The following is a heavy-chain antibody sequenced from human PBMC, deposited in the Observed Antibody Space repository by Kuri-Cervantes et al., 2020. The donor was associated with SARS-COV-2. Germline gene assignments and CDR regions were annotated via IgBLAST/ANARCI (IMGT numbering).Heavy chain of an antibody. CDR2: ISSSSSYI. D-gene: IGHD3-10*01. CDR3: AKELLWFGDLHGGYFDY. Sequence: GESLKISCAASGFTFSSYSMNWVRQAPGRGLEWVSSISSSSSYIYYADSVKGRFTISRDNAKNSLYLQMNSLRAEDTAVYYCAKELLWFGDLHGGYFDYWGQGTLVTVSS. V-gene: IGHV3-21*01. CDR1: GFTFSSYS. J-gene: IGHJ4*02.